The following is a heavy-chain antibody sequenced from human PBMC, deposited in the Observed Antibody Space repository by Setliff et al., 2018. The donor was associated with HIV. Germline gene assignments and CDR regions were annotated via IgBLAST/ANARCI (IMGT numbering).Heavy chain of an antibody. CDR3: ARHKGAGPYYYYMDV. D-gene: IGHD3-16*01. CDR2: IYPGDSDT. Sequence: PGESLKISCKGSGYSFTSYWIGWVRQMPGKGLEWMGIIYPGDSDTRYSPSFQGQVTISADKSISTAYLQWSSLKASDTAMYYCARHKGAGPYYYYMDVWGKGTTGTVSS. J-gene: IGHJ6*03. V-gene: IGHV5-51*01. CDR1: GYSFTSYW.